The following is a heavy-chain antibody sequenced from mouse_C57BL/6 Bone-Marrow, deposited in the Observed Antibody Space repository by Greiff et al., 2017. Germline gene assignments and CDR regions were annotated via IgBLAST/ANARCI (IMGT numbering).Heavy chain of an antibody. V-gene: IGHV1-15*01. CDR1: GYTFTDYE. Sequence: QVQLKESGAELVRPGASVTLSCKASGYTFTDYEMHWVKQTPVHGLEWIGAIDPETGGTAYNQKFKGKAILTADKSSSTAYMELRSLTSEDSAVYYCTRSIYYGYDGNYVDDWGQGTTLTVSS. CDR3: TRSIYYGYDGNYVDD. J-gene: IGHJ2*01. CDR2: IDPETGGT. D-gene: IGHD2-2*01.